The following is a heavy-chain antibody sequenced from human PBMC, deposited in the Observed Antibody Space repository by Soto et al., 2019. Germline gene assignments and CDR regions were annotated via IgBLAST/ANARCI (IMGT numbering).Heavy chain of an antibody. V-gene: IGHV1-69*12. CDR3: AREGGYCSGGSCYAWDTYYYYGMDV. CDR2: IIPIFGTA. D-gene: IGHD2-15*01. CDR1: GGTFSSYA. J-gene: IGHJ6*02. Sequence: QVQLVQSGAEVKKPGSSVKVSCKASGGTFSSYAISWVRQAPGQGLEWMGGIIPIFGTANYAQKFQGRVTITADESTSTAYMELSSLRSEDTAVYYCAREGGYCSGGSCYAWDTYYYYGMDVWGQGTTVTVSS.